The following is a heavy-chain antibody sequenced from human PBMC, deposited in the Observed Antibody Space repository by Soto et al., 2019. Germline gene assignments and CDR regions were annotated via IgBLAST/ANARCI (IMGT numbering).Heavy chain of an antibody. CDR2: IAANGGAA. Sequence: GGSLRLSCAASGFTFSNYAMGWVRQAPGKGPEWVAGIAANGGAAYLADSVKGRFTISRDNSKNTLYLQMNSLRPDDTALYYCGKDPNGDYVGAFDICGQGTMVTVSS. J-gene: IGHJ3*02. D-gene: IGHD4-17*01. CDR1: GFTFSNYA. CDR3: GKDPNGDYVGAFDI. V-gene: IGHV3-23*01.